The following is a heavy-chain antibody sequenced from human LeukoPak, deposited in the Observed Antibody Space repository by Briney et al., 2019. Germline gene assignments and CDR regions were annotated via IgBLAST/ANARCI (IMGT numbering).Heavy chain of an antibody. Sequence: ASVKVSCKASGYTFTSYGISWVRQAPGQGLEWMGWISAYNGNTNYAQKLQGRVTMTTDTSTSTAYMELRSLRSDDTAVYYCARGATVTTAVNWFDPWGQGTLVTVSS. V-gene: IGHV1-18*01. J-gene: IGHJ5*02. CDR1: GYTFTSYG. D-gene: IGHD4-17*01. CDR2: ISAYNGNT. CDR3: ARGATVTTAVNWFDP.